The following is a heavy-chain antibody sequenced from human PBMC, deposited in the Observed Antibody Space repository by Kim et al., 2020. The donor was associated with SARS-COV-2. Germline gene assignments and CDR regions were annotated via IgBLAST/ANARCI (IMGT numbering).Heavy chain of an antibody. V-gene: IGHV1-8*01. D-gene: IGHD1-1*01. CDR2: MNPNSGNT. CDR1: GYTFTSYD. CDR3: ARGNDGAATEYGMDV. Sequence: ASVKVSCKASGYTFTSYDINWVRQATGQGLEWMGWMNPNSGNTGYAQKFQGRVTMTRNTSISTAYMELSSLRSEDTAVYYCARGNDGAATEYGMDVWGQGTTVTVSS. J-gene: IGHJ6*02.